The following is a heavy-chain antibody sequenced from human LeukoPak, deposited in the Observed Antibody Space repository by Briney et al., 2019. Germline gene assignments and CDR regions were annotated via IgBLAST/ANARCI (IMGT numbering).Heavy chain of an antibody. V-gene: IGHV1-69*04. CDR3: AYCNTTNCYLTS. CDR1: GGTFNTYG. D-gene: IGHD2-2*01. CDR2: IIPTLGIT. Sequence: ASVKVSCKASGGTFNTYGIGWVRQAPGQGLEWMGRIIPTLGITNHAQNFQGRVSITADTSTGTVYLDLSTLKSEDTALYYCAYCNTTNCYLTSWGQGTLVTVSS. J-gene: IGHJ5*02.